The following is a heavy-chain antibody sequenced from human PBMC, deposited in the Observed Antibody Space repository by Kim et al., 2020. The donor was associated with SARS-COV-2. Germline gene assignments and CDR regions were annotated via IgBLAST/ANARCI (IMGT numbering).Heavy chain of an antibody. CDR3: AALDTVQVLGGI. Sequence: GGSLRLSCAVSGFSSRNHWMSWVRQAPGKGLEWVAMKKRDGSEEHNVDSVKGRFTMSRENANNSLYLQMNSLRIENTVIYYCAALDTVQVLGGIWGQGTPVTVST. J-gene: IGHJ4*02. V-gene: IGHV3-7*01. CDR2: KKRDGSEE. D-gene: IGHD3-10*01. CDR1: GFSSRNHW.